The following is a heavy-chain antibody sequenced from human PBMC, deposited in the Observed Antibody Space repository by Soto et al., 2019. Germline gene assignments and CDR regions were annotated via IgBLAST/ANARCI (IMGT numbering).Heavy chain of an antibody. D-gene: IGHD6-13*01. J-gene: IGHJ4*02. Sequence: QVQLVQSGAEVKKPGASVKVSCKASGYTFTSYGITWVRQAPGRGLEWLGWSSAYNGNTDYAQKVQDRVTMTTDRSTSTAYVELRSLRSDDTAVYYCARADVLEYTSRFCLDFWGQGTLVTVSS. CDR1: GYTFTSYG. CDR3: ARADVLEYTSRFCLDF. CDR2: SSAYNGNT. V-gene: IGHV1-18*01.